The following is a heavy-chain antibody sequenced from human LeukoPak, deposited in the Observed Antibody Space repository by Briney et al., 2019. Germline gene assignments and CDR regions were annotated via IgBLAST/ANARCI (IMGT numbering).Heavy chain of an antibody. V-gene: IGHV3-48*04. D-gene: IGHD3-16*01. J-gene: IGHJ4*02. Sequence: GGSLTLSCAVSGFTFSSYSMNWVRQAPGKGLEWVSYISSSSSNIYYADSVKGRLNIPRDNAKNSLYLQMNSQRAEDTAVYYCARDRNFYFLGELDNWGQGTLVTVSS. CDR1: GFTFSSYS. CDR3: ARDRNFYFLGELDN. CDR2: ISSSSSNI.